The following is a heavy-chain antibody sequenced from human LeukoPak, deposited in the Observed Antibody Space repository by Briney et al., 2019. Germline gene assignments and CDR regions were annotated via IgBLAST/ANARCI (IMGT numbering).Heavy chain of an antibody. D-gene: IGHD3-22*01. CDR2: ISGSGGST. J-gene: IGHJ4*02. CDR1: GFTFSSYA. CDR3: AREERARDYDSSGYYYFDY. Sequence: AGGSLRLSCAASGFTFSSYAMSWVRQAPGKGLEWVSAISGSGGSTYYADSVKGRFTISRDNSKNTLYLQMNSLRAEDTAVYYCAREERARDYDSSGYYYFDYWGQGTLVTVSS. V-gene: IGHV3-23*01.